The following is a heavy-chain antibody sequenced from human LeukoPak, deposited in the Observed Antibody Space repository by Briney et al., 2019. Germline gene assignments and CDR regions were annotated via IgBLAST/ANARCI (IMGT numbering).Heavy chain of an antibody. J-gene: IGHJ4*02. Sequence: PSETLSLTCTVSGYSISSGYYWGWIRQPPGKGLEWIESMYHSGSTYYNPSLKSRVTMSVDTSKNQFSLKLSSVTAADTAVYYRARGRGQQLGNFDYWGQGTLVTVSS. V-gene: IGHV4-38-2*02. CDR2: MYHSGST. D-gene: IGHD6-13*01. CDR1: GYSISSGYY. CDR3: ARGRGQQLGNFDY.